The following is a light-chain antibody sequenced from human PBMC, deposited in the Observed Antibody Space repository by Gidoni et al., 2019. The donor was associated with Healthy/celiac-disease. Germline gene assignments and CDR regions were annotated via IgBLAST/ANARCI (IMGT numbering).Light chain of an antibody. J-gene: IGKJ4*01. CDR1: PSLLHSNGYNY. CDR3: MQALQTPLT. CDR2: LGS. Sequence: DIVMTQSPISLPVTPGEPASISCRSSPSLLHSNGYNYLDWYLQNPGQSPQLLIYLGSNRASGVPDRFSGSGSGTDFTLKISRVEAEDVGVYYCMQALQTPLTFGGGTKVEIK. V-gene: IGKV2-28*01.